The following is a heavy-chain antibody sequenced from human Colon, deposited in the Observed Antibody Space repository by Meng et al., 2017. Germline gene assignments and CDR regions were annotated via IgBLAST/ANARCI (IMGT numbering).Heavy chain of an antibody. D-gene: IGHD3-16*01. CDR1: GGSFSGYY. CDR3: ARSLGYYDYVWGSYPPSY. CDR2: INHSGST. V-gene: IGHV4-34*01. J-gene: IGHJ4*02. Sequence: QGPLQQGGAGLVSPSETLSLTCAVYGGSFSGYYWSWIRQPPGKGLEWIGEINHSGSTNYNPSLKSRVTISVDTSKNQFSLKLSSVTAADTAVYYCARSLGYYDYVWGSYPPSYWGQGTLVTVSS.